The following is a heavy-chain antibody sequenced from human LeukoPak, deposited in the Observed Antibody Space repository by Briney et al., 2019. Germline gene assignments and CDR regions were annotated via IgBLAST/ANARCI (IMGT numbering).Heavy chain of an antibody. Sequence: SETLSLTCTVSGYSISTSYYWGWIRQPPGKRLEWIGGIYHSGNTYYNPSLKSRVTISVDTSKNQFSLKLNSVTAADTAVYYCARAGYGDSDFDYWGQGTLATVSS. CDR3: ARAGYGDSDFDY. J-gene: IGHJ4*02. V-gene: IGHV4-38-2*02. CDR1: GYSISTSYY. D-gene: IGHD4-17*01. CDR2: IYHSGNT.